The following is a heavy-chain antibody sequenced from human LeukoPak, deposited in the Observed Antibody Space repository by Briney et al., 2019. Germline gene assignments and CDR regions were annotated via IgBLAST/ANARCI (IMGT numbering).Heavy chain of an antibody. CDR1: GFTFTSDA. Sequence: GGSLRLSCVASGFTFTSDAMNWVRQAPGKGLEWVSSTVSRGTTQYADSVKGRFTVSRDTSKSTLYLQMNSLRADDTAVYYCAKCSTSAYTTGWCNWIDPWGQGTLVTVSS. J-gene: IGHJ5*02. V-gene: IGHV3-23*01. CDR3: AKCSTSAYTTGWCNWIDP. CDR2: TVSRGTT. D-gene: IGHD6-19*01.